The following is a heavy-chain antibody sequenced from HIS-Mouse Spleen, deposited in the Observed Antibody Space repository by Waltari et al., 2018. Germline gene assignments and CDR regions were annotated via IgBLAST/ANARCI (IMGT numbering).Heavy chain of an antibody. Sequence: QVQLQQWGAGLLKPSETLSLTCAVYGGSFSGYYWRWIHQPPGKGLEWIGEINHSGSTNYNPSLKSRVTISVDTSKNQFSLKLSSVTAADTAVYYCARADLTGGDYWGQGTLVTVSS. D-gene: IGHD7-27*01. CDR1: GGSFSGYY. CDR3: ARADLTGGDY. V-gene: IGHV4-34*01. J-gene: IGHJ4*02. CDR2: INHSGST.